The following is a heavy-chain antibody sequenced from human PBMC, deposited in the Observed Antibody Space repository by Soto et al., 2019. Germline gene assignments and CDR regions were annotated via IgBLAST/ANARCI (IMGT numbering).Heavy chain of an antibody. D-gene: IGHD4-17*01. CDR3: ARPYGDYPGYYGMDV. CDR1: GGSLSSSSYY. CDR2: IYYSGST. V-gene: IGHV4-39*01. J-gene: IGHJ6*02. Sequence: ETLTISCPVSGGSLSSSSYYWGWIRQPPGKGLEWIGSIYYSGSTYYNPSLKSRVTISVDTSKNQFSLKLSSVTAADTAVYYCARPYGDYPGYYGMDVWGQGTKVTVYS.